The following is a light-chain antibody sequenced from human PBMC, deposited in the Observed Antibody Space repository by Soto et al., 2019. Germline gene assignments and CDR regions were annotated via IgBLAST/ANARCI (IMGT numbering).Light chain of an antibody. CDR3: QQYYSTPLT. J-gene: IGKJ4*01. V-gene: IGKV4-1*01. Sequence: DIVMTQSPDSLAVSLGERATINCKSSQSVLYRSNNKNYLAWYQQKPGQPPQLLIYWASTRESGVPDLFSGSWSGTDFSLTISSLQAEDVAVYYCQQYYSTPLTFGGGTKVEIK. CDR2: WAS. CDR1: QSVLYRSNNKNY.